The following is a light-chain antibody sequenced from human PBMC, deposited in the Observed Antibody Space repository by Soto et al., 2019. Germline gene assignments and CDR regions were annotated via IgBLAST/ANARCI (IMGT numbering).Light chain of an antibody. CDR2: EVS. Sequence: SVLPQPSSASVSPGQSVTISCTRTSSDVGGYNYVSWYQQHPGKAPKLMIYEVSKRPSGVPDRFSGSKSGNTASLTVSGLQAEDEADYYCSSYAGSNNYVFGTGTKVTVL. CDR3: SSYAGSNNYV. V-gene: IGLV2-8*01. J-gene: IGLJ1*01. CDR1: SSDVGGYNY.